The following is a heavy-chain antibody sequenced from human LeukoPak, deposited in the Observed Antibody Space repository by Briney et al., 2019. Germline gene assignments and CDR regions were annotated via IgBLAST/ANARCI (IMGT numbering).Heavy chain of an antibody. Sequence: ASVKASCKASGGTFSSYAISWVRQAPGQGLEWMGGIIPIFGTANYAQKFQGRVTITADESTSTAYMELSSLRSEDTAVYYCARPGYDILTGYKYTRRENWFDPWGQGTLVTVSS. CDR2: IIPIFGTA. D-gene: IGHD3-9*01. V-gene: IGHV1-69*13. CDR1: GGTFSSYA. J-gene: IGHJ5*02. CDR3: ARPGYDILTGYKYTRRENWFDP.